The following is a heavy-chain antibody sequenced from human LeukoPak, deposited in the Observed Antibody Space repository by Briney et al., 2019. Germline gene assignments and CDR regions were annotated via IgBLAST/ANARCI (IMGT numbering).Heavy chain of an antibody. CDR2: IYYSGRT. CDR3: VRSAGGN. CDR1: GDSISSSSYY. D-gene: IGHD3-16*01. V-gene: IGHV4-31*03. J-gene: IGHJ4*02. Sequence: SETLSLTCTVSGDSISSSSYYWSWIRQHPGKGLEWIGYIYYSGRTYYNPSLKSRVTIPVDTSKNQFSLKSSSVTAADTAVYYCVRSAGGNWGQGTLVTVSS.